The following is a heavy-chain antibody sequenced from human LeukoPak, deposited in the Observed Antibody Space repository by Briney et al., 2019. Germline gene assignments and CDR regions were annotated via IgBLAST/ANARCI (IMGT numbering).Heavy chain of an antibody. Sequence: PSETLSLTCTVSGGSISSGGYYWSWIRQHPGKGLEWIGYIYYSGSTYYNPSPNSRVTIAVDTSKNQFSLKLSSVTAADTAVYYCARVGLSSYGFKGIVFWGQGSLVTVSS. V-gene: IGHV4-31*03. CDR1: GGSISSGGYY. D-gene: IGHD5-18*01. CDR2: IYYSGST. J-gene: IGHJ4*02. CDR3: ARVGLSSYGFKGIVF.